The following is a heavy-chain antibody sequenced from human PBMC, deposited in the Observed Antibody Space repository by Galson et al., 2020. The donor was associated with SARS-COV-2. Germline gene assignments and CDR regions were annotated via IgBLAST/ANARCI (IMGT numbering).Heavy chain of an antibody. D-gene: IGHD3-9*01. CDR1: GFTSSSYS. CDR2: ISSSSSYI. V-gene: IGHV3-21*01. Sequence: GGSLRLSCAASGFTSSSYSMNWVRQAPGKGLEWVSSISSSSSYIYYADSVKGRFTISRDNAKNSLYLQMNSLRAEDTAVYYCARGELVFSELRYFDWLPPEDENSAKPYFDYWGQGTLVTVSS. CDR3: ARGELVFSELRYFDWLPPEDENSAKPYFDY. J-gene: IGHJ4*02.